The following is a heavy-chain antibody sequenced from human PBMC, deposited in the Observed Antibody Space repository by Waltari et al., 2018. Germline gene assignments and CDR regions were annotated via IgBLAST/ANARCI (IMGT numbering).Heavy chain of an antibody. CDR1: GYSFPDYY. Sequence: EVHLVQSGAAVKKPGATVKISCKAAGYSFPDYYMHWVRQAPGKGLEWMGSIDPEDDGRIYAEKYQGRITMRADTSTDTAYMELSSLRSDDTAVYYCAGTAMTGEIDSWGQGTQVTVSS. V-gene: IGHV1-69-2*01. D-gene: IGHD3-16*01. CDR3: AGTAMTGEIDS. J-gene: IGHJ4*02. CDR2: IDPEDDGR.